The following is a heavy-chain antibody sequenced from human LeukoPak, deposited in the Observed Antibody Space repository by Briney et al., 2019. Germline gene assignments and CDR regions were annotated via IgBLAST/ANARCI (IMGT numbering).Heavy chain of an antibody. CDR1: GFTFSSYS. V-gene: IGHV3-21*01. CDR2: ISSSSSYI. D-gene: IGHD3-22*01. J-gene: IGHJ6*03. CDR3: ARDTPMIVVFMNYYMDV. Sequence: GGSLRLSCAASGFTFSSYSMNWVRQAPGKGLEWVSSISSSSSYIYYADSVKGRFTISRDNAKDSLYLQMNSLRAEDTAVYYWARDTPMIVVFMNYYMDVWAKGPRSPSP.